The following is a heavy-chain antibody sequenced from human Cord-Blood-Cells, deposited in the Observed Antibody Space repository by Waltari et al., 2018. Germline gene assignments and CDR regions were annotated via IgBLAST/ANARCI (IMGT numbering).Heavy chain of an antibody. D-gene: IGHD6-13*01. V-gene: IGHV4-59*01. CDR2: IYYSGST. Sequence: QVQLQESGPGLVKPSETLSLTCTVSGGSISSYYWSWIRQPPGKGLEWIGYIYYSGSTNYNPSLKSRVTISVDTSKNQFSRKLSSVTAADTAVYYCARGPDRYSSSWYWFDPWGQGTLVTVSS. CDR3: ARGPDRYSSSWYWFDP. J-gene: IGHJ5*02. CDR1: GGSISSYY.